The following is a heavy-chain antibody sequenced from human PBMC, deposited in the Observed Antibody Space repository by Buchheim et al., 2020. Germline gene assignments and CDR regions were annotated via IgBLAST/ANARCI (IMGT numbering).Heavy chain of an antibody. CDR3: ARHDLRGYCSSTSCYRDWFDP. CDR2: IYYSGST. D-gene: IGHD2-2*01. J-gene: IGHJ5*02. CDR1: GGSISSSSYY. V-gene: IGHV4-39*01. Sequence: QLQLQESGPGLVKPSETLSLTCTVSGGSISSSSYYWGWIRQPPGKGLEWIGSIYYSGSTYYNPSLKSRVTISVDTSKNQFSLKLSSVTAADTAVYYCARHDLRGYCSSTSCYRDWFDPWGQGTL.